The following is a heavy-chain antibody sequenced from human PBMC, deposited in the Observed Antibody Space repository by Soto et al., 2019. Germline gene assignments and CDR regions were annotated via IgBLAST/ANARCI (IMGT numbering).Heavy chain of an antibody. D-gene: IGHD3-16*01. Sequence: PSETLSLTCTVSGGSISSYYWSWIRQPPGKGLEWIGYIYYSGSTNYNPSLKSRVTISVDTSKNQFSLKLSSVTAADTAVYYCARKAASDFMLSRGYFDYWGQGTLVTVSS. CDR2: IYYSGST. CDR1: GGSISSYY. CDR3: ARKAASDFMLSRGYFDY. J-gene: IGHJ4*02. V-gene: IGHV4-59*01.